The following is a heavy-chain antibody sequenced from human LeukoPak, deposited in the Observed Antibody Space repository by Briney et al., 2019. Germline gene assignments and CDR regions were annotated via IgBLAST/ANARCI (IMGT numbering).Heavy chain of an antibody. V-gene: IGHV3-53*01. CDR3: ARSMVRGVRLLSNDAFDI. D-gene: IGHD3-10*01. CDR2: IYSGGST. CDR1: GFTVSSNY. J-gene: IGHJ3*02. Sequence: GGSLRLSCAASGFTVSSNYMSWVRQAPGKGLEWVSVIYSGGSTYYADSVKGRFTISRDNSKNTLYLQMNSLRAEDTAVYYCARSMVRGVRLLSNDAFDIWGQGTMVTVSS.